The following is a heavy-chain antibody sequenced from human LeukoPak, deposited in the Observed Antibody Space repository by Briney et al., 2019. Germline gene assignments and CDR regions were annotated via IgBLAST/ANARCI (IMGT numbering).Heavy chain of an antibody. CDR3: ARSPGEVVVPFDY. CDR1: GCTFSSYS. V-gene: IGHV3-21*01. D-gene: IGHD2-15*01. Sequence: TGGSLRLSCAASGCTFSSYSMNWVRQAPGKGLEWVSSISSSSSYIYYADSVKGRFTISRDNAKNSLYLQMNSLRAEDTAVYYCARSPGEVVVPFDYWGQGTLVTVSS. CDR2: ISSSSSYI. J-gene: IGHJ4*02.